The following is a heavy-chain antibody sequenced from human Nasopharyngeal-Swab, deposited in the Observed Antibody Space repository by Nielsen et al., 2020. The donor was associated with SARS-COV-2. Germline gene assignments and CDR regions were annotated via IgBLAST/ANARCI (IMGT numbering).Heavy chain of an antibody. CDR3: TVRDCSGTRCYAYKPSNSGLYNYYYMDV. V-gene: IGHV3-15*01. D-gene: IGHD2-2*01. Sequence: VRQAPGKGLEWVGRIKSEADGSTTDYAVPVKGRFTISRDDSKITMCLQMESLKTEDTAVYYCTVRDCSGTRCYAYKPSNSGLYNYYYMDVWGKGTTVTVSS. CDR2: IKSEADGSTT. J-gene: IGHJ6*03.